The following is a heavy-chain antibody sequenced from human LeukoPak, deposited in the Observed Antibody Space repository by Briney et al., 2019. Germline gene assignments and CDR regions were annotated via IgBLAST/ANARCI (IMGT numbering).Heavy chain of an antibody. CDR3: SRVPRFYSDSSGDFDY. J-gene: IGHJ4*02. V-gene: IGHV1-2*02. Sequence: ASVKVSCKASGYTFTDHYMHWVRQAPGQGLEWMGWITPNSGATKYAQKFRGRVSMTRDTSVNTAYMELSRLRSDDTAIYYCSRVPRFYSDSSGDFDYWGQGTLVTVSS. CDR2: ITPNSGAT. CDR1: GYTFTDHY. D-gene: IGHD3-22*01.